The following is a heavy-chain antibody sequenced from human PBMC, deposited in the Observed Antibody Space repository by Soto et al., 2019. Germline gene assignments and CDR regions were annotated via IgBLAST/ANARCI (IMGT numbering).Heavy chain of an antibody. CDR1: GFTFSSYG. Sequence: QVQLVESGGGVVQPGRSLRLSCAASGFTFSSYGMHWVRQAPGKGLEWVAVIWYDGSNKYYADSVKGRFTISRDNSKNTLYLQMNSLRAEDTAVYYCARDPGEKGYDSSGLDYYYYYYGMDVWGQGTTVTVSS. D-gene: IGHD3-22*01. CDR3: ARDPGEKGYDSSGLDYYYYYYGMDV. V-gene: IGHV3-33*01. CDR2: IWYDGSNK. J-gene: IGHJ6*02.